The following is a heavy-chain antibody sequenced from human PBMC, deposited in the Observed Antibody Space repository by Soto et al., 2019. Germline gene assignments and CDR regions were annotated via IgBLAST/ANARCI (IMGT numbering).Heavy chain of an antibody. J-gene: IGHJ4*02. CDR1: GGTFSSYA. Sequence: QVQLVQSGAEVRQPASSVNVSCKTSGGTFSSYAISWVRQAPGQGLEWMGGIVPIVDTSTYAQKFQGRVTITADESTSTVYMELSSLRSDETAVYYCVRVVAIPGSPDNWGQGTLVTFSS. CDR2: IVPIVDTS. CDR3: VRVVAIPGSPDN. V-gene: IGHV1-69*12. D-gene: IGHD2-15*01.